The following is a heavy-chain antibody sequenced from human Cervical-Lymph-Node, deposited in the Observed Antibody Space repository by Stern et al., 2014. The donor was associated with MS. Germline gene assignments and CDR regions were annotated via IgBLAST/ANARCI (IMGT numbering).Heavy chain of an antibody. Sequence: MQLVESGAEVKKPGASVKVSCKASGYTFTSYYMHWVRQAPGQGLEWMGIINPSGGSTSYAQKFQGRVTMTRDTSTSTVYMELSSLRSEDTAVYYCATIKARGYSGYDQRYYFDYWGQGTLVTVSS. J-gene: IGHJ4*02. CDR1: GYTFTSYY. CDR3: ATIKARGYSGYDQRYYFDY. CDR2: INPSGGST. D-gene: IGHD5-12*01. V-gene: IGHV1-46*03.